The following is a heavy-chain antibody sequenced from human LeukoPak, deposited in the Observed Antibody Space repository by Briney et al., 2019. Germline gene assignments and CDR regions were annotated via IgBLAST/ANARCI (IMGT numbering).Heavy chain of an antibody. V-gene: IGHV4-61*02. CDR1: GGSISSGSYY. D-gene: IGHD6-19*01. J-gene: IGHJ5*02. Sequence: PSETLSLTCTVSGGSISSGSYYWSWIRQPAGKGLEWIGRIYTSGSTNYNPSLKSRVTISVDTSKNQFSLKLSSVTAADTAVYYCARAYSGWANWFDPWGQGTLVTVSS. CDR2: IYTSGST. CDR3: ARAYSGWANWFDP.